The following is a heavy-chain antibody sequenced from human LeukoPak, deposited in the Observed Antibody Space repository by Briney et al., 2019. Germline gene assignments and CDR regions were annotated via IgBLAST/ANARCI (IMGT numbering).Heavy chain of an antibody. CDR1: GGSISSYY. V-gene: IGHV4-4*07. D-gene: IGHD3-16*02. Sequence: SETLSLTCTVSGGSISSYYWSWIRQPAGKGLEWIGRIYTSGSTNYNPSLKSRVTMSVDTSKNQFSLKLSSVTAADTAVYYCARENIMITFGGVITLFGYWGQGTLVTVSS. CDR2: IYTSGST. J-gene: IGHJ4*02. CDR3: ARENIMITFGGVITLFGY.